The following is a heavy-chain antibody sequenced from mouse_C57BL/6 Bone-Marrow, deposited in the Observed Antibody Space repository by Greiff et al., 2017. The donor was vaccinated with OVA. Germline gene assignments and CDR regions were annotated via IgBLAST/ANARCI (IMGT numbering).Heavy chain of an antibody. CDR3: AGHLTYYLGGLDY. D-gene: IGHD2-10*01. Sequence: EVKLVESGGDLVKPGGSLKLSCAASGFTFSSYGMSWVRQTPDKRLEWVATISSGGSYTYYPDSVKGRFTISRDNAKNTLYLQMSSRKSEDTARYYCAGHLTYYLGGLDYWGQGTTLTVSA. CDR1: GFTFSSYG. V-gene: IGHV5-6*01. J-gene: IGHJ2*01. CDR2: ISSGGSYT.